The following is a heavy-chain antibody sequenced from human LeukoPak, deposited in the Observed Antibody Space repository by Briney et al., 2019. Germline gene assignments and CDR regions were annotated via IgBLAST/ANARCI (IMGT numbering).Heavy chain of an antibody. J-gene: IGHJ6*03. CDR1: GGSFSGYY. CDR2: INHSGSA. CDR3: ARADIVATIGGYYYYMDV. V-gene: IGHV4-34*01. D-gene: IGHD5-12*01. Sequence: SETLSLTCAVYGGSFSGYYWSWIRQSPGKGLEWIGEINHSGSANYNPSLKSRVTISVDTSKNQFSLKLSSVTAADTAEYCCARADIVATIGGYYYYMDVWGKGTTVTVSS.